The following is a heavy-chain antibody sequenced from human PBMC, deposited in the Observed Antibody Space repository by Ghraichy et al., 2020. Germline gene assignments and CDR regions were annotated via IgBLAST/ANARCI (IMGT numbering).Heavy chain of an antibody. CDR3: ARDGYNNSNPELRGYYYYGMGV. CDR2: IYHTGTT. V-gene: IGHV4-30-2*01. J-gene: IGHJ6*02. Sequence: SETLSLTCAVSGGSISSCCYSWSWIRQPPGKGLEWIVYIYHTGTTYYNPSLKSPVTISIDMSKNQFSLKLRSVTVADTAVYYCARDGYNNSNPELRGYYYYGMGVWGQGTTVTVS. CDR1: GGSISSCCYS. D-gene: IGHD2/OR15-2a*01.